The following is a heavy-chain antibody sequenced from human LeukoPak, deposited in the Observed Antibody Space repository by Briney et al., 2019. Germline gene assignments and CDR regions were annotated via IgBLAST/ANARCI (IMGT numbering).Heavy chain of an antibody. CDR3: ARDPFTYYYGSGTGIFDY. V-gene: IGHV4-39*07. CDR2: IYYSGST. D-gene: IGHD3-10*01. Sequence: SETLSLTCTVSGGSISSSSYYWGWIRQPPGKGLEWIGSIYYSGSTYYNPSLKSRVTISVDTSKNQFSLKPSSVTAADTAVYYCARDPFTYYYGSGTGIFDYWGQGTLVTVSS. J-gene: IGHJ4*02. CDR1: GGSISSSSYY.